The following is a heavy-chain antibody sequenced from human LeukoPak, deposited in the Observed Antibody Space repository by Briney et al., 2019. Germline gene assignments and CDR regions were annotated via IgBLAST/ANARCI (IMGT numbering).Heavy chain of an antibody. Sequence: ASVKVSCKASGYTFTGYYMHWVRQAPGQGLEWMGWINPNSGGTNYARRFQGWVTMTRDTSISTAYMELSRLRSDDTAVYYCARSSSSSVGMDVWGQGTTVTVSS. D-gene: IGHD6-6*01. V-gene: IGHV1-2*04. CDR2: INPNSGGT. CDR3: ARSSSSSVGMDV. J-gene: IGHJ6*02. CDR1: GYTFTGYY.